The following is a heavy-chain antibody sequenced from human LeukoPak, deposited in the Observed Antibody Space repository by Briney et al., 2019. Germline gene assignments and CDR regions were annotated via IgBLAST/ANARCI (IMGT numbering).Heavy chain of an antibody. J-gene: IGHJ4*02. V-gene: IGHV3-11*01. CDR2: INTRGHAI. CDR3: PRPRIPAAGKDF. CDR1: GFNFSDYY. Sequence: GGSLRLSCAASGFNFSDYYMSWIRRTPGKGLEWVSYINTRGHAIYYADSVKGRFTISRDNAEDSLYLQMTSLRAADTAVYYCPRPRIPAAGKDFWGQGTPVSVSP. D-gene: IGHD6-13*01.